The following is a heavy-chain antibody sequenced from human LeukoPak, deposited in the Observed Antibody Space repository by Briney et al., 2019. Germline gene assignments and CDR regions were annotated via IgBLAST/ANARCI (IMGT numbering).Heavy chain of an antibody. CDR1: GFTFSSYW. D-gene: IGHD3-9*01. V-gene: IGHV3-74*01. Sequence: PGGSLRLSCAASGFTFSSYWMHWVRQAPGKGLVWVSRINTDGSSTSYADSVKGRFTISRDNSKNTLYLQMGSLRAEDMAVYYCRVLYYDILTGIYGMDVWGQGTTVTVSS. CDR3: RVLYYDILTGIYGMDV. CDR2: INTDGSST. J-gene: IGHJ6*02.